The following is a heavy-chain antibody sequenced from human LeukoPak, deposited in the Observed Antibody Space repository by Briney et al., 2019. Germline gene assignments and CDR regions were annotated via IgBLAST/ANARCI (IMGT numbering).Heavy chain of an antibody. Sequence: SETLSLTCAVYGGSFSGYYWSWIRQPPGKGLEWIGEINHSGSTNYNPSLQSRVTISVDTSNNQFSLKLSSVTAADTAVYYCARGRRKVDYWGQGTLVTVSS. CDR1: GGSFSGYY. CDR3: ARGRRKVDY. V-gene: IGHV4-34*01. J-gene: IGHJ4*02. CDR2: INHSGST.